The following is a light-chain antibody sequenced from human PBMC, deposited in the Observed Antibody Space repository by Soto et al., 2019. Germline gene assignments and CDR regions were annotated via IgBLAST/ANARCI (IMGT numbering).Light chain of an antibody. V-gene: IGKV3-20*01. Sequence: EIIWTQSPATLYMSPGERATLSCRASQSVSSSYLAWYQQKPGQAPRLLIYGASSRATGIPDRFSGSGSGTDFTLTISRLEPEDFAVYYCQQYGSSPWTFGQGTKV. CDR3: QQYGSSPWT. CDR1: QSVSSSY. CDR2: GAS. J-gene: IGKJ1*01.